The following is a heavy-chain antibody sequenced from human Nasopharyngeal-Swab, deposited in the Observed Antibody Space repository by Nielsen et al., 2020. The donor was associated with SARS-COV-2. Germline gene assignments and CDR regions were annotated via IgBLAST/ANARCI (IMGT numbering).Heavy chain of an antibody. V-gene: IGHV3-7*01. D-gene: IGHD3-10*02. CDR1: GFTFISYW. J-gene: IGHJ4*02. CDR3: ARVGRLRSEFDY. Sequence: GESLKISCAASGFTFISYWMSWFRQAPGKGLEWVANIKQDGSEKYYVDSVKGRFTISRDNAKNSLYLQMNSLRAEDTAVYYCARVGRLRSEFDYWGQGTLVTVSS. CDR2: IKQDGSEK.